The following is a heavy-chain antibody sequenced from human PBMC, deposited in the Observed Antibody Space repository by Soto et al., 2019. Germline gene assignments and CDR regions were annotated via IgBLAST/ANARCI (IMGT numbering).Heavy chain of an antibody. D-gene: IGHD6-6*01. J-gene: IGHJ4*02. V-gene: IGHV4-59*01. CDR3: AREVKSGSSSGFFDY. CDR2: IYYSGST. Sequence: SETLSLTCTVSGGSISSYYWSWIRQPPGKGLEWIGYIYYSGSTNYNPSLKSRVTISVDTSKNQFSLKLSSVTAADTAVYYCAREVKSGSSSGFFDYWGQGTLVTVSS. CDR1: GGSISSYY.